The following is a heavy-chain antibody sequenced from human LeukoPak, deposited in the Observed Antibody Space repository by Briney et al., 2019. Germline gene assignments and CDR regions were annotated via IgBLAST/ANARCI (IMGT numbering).Heavy chain of an antibody. D-gene: IGHD5-12*01. J-gene: IGHJ5*02. CDR2: INHSGST. CDR3: ARSRRGSFDP. V-gene: IGHV4-34*01. CDR1: GGSFSGYY. Sequence: SETLSLTCAVYGGSFSGYYWSWIRQPPGKGLEWIGEINHSGSTNYNPSLKSRVTISVDTSKNQFSLKLSSVTAADTAVYYCARSRRGSFDPWGQGTLVTVSS.